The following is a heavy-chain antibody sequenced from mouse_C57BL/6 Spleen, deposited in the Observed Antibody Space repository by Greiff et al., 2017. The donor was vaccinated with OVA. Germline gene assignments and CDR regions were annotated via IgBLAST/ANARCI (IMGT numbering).Heavy chain of an antibody. V-gene: IGHV1-26*01. Sequence: EVQLQQSGPELVKPGASVKISCKASGYTFTDYYMNWVKQSHGKSLEWIGDINPNNGGTSYNQKFKGKATLTVDKSSSTAYMELRSLTSEDSAVYYRARAGGNYEGFAYWGQGTLVTVSA. CDR3: ARAGGNYEGFAY. J-gene: IGHJ3*01. CDR1: GYTFTDYY. D-gene: IGHD2-1*01. CDR2: INPNNGGT.